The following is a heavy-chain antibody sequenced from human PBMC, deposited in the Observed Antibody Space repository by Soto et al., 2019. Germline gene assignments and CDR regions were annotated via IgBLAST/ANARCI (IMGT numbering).Heavy chain of an antibody. D-gene: IGHD1-7*01. CDR1: GDSVSSNSAA. CDR3: ARDWVWNYYPALDDYYYYGMDV. V-gene: IGHV6-1*01. J-gene: IGHJ6*02. Sequence: SQTLSLTCAISGDSVSSNSAAWNWIRQSPSRGLEWLGRTYYRSKWYNDYAVSVKSRITINPDTSKNQFSLQLNSVTPEDTAVYYCARDWVWNYYPALDDYYYYGMDVWGQGTTVTVSS. CDR2: TYYRSKWYN.